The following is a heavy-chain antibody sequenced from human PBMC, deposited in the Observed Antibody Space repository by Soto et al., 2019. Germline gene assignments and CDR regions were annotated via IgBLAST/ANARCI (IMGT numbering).Heavy chain of an antibody. CDR3: ARGSAYSDYDLEY. CDR1: GFPFPQYD. J-gene: IGHJ4*02. V-gene: IGHV3-23*01. Sequence: GGSLRLSCAASGFPFPQYDMNWVRQAPGKGLEWVSGVSGTGGSAYYADSVKGRFTISRDKSTNTLYLHMNSLRAEDTAVYYCARGSAYSDYDLEYWGQGTLVTVSS. D-gene: IGHD4-17*01. CDR2: VSGTGGSA.